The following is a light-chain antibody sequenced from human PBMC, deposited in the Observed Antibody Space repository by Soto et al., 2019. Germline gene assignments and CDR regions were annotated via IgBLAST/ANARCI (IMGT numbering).Light chain of an antibody. V-gene: IGLV2-14*01. CDR2: EVS. CDR3: CSYTSSSTLV. Sequence: QSVLTQPPSASGSPGQSVTISCTGTSSDVGAYKYVSWYQQHPGKAPKFLLYEVSNRPSGVSHRSSGSKSGNTASLTISGLQAEDEADYYCCSYTSSSTLVFGGGTKLTVL. CDR1: SSDVGAYKY. J-gene: IGLJ2*01.